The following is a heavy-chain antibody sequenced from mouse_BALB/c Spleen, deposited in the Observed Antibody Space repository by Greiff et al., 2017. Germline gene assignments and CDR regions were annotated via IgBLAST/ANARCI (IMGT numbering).Heavy chain of an antibody. CDR2: ISYSGST. CDR3: AREGTAPFAY. D-gene: IGHD1-2*01. J-gene: IGHJ3*01. Sequence: EVHLVESGPGLVKPSQSLSLTCTVTGYSITSDYAWNWIRQFPGNKLEWMGYISYSGSTSYNPSLKSRISITRDTSKNQFFLQLNSVTTEDTATYYCAREGTAPFAYWGQGTLVTVSA. V-gene: IGHV3-2*02. CDR1: GYSITSDYA.